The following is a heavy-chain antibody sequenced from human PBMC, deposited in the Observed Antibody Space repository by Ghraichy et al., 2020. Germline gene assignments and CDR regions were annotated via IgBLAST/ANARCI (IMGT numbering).Heavy chain of an antibody. CDR2: TYYRSKWYN. CDR1: GDSVSTNSAA. CDR3: LRDSGWSNWFDP. Sequence: SQTLSLTCAISGDSVSTNSAAWNWIRQSPSRGLEWLGRTYYRSKWYNDYAVSVKSRITINPDTSKNQFSLHLNSVTPEDTAVYYCLRDSGWSNWFDPWGQGTLVTVSS. V-gene: IGHV6-1*01. D-gene: IGHD6-19*01. J-gene: IGHJ5*02.